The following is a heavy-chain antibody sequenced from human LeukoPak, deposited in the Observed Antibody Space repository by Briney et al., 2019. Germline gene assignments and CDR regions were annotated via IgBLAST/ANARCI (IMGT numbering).Heavy chain of an antibody. Sequence: RASETLSLTCTVSGGSISSSSYYWVWIRQPPGKGLEWIGSMYYSGSTYYNPSLKGRVNISVDTSKNQFSLKLRSVTAADTSVYCARQGGSPDWFDPWGQGTLVTVSS. J-gene: IGHJ5*02. V-gene: IGHV4-39*01. CDR3: ARQGGSPDWFDP. D-gene: IGHD1-26*01. CDR1: GGSISSSSYY. CDR2: MYYSGST.